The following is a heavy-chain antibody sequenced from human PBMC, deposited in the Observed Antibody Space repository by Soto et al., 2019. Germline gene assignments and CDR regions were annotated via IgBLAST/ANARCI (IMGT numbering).Heavy chain of an antibody. CDR2: ISLYSDGT. CDR1: GYTFSNYG. Sequence: ASVKVSCKTSGYTFSNYGITWVRQAPGQPLEWLGWISLYSDGTNYAQKFRGRVSMTTETSTTTAYMELRRLRSDDTAVYYCARVVPGAEAWFGPWGHGTLIPVSS. V-gene: IGHV1-18*01. CDR3: ARVVPGAEAWFGP. J-gene: IGHJ5*02. D-gene: IGHD2-2*01.